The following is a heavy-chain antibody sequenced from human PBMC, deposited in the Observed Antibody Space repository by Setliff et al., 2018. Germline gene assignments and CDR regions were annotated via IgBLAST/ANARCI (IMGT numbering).Heavy chain of an antibody. D-gene: IGHD2-21*01. CDR3: SSYLVS. CDR1: GFTFNRYA. CDR2: LNNDGTTI. V-gene: IGHV3-48*04. J-gene: IGHJ4*02. Sequence: PGGSLRLSCAASGFTFNRYAMTWVRQAPGKGLEWVSYLNNDGTTIYYADSVRGRFTVSRDNARNLLYLQMNSLRVDDTAVYYCSSYLVSWGQGALVTVSS.